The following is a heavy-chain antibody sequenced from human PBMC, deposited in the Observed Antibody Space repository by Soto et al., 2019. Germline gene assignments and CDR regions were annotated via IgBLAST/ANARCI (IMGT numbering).Heavy chain of an antibody. J-gene: IGHJ4*02. V-gene: IGHV4-59*08. CDR3: VSQESAAAPKY. D-gene: IGHD6-13*01. Sequence: QVQLQESGPGLVKPSETLSLTCTVSGGSISSYYWSWIRQPPGKGLEWIGYIYYSGSTNYNPSLKSRVTISVDTSKNQFSLKLSSVTAADTAVYYCVSQESAAAPKYWGQGTLVTVSS. CDR2: IYYSGST. CDR1: GGSISSYY.